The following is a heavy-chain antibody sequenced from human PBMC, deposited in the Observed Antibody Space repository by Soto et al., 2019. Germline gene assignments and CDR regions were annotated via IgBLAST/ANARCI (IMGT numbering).Heavy chain of an antibody. CDR3: AKDWPGTSSVSSDY. V-gene: IGHV3-23*01. D-gene: IGHD3-10*01. CDR1: GFDFSTYA. Sequence: GGSLRLSCAASGFDFSTYAMSWVRQAPGKGLEWVSCIINSGATTYYADSVKGRFTISRDNSRNTLYLHMNSLRADDTAMYYCAKDWPGTSSVSSDYWGQGTLVTVSS. CDR2: IINSGATT. J-gene: IGHJ4*02.